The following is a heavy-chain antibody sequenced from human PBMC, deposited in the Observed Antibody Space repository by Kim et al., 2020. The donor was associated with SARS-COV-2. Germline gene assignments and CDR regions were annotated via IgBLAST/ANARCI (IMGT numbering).Heavy chain of an antibody. J-gene: IGHJ6*02. D-gene: IGHD5-18*01. CDR1: GFTFSNAW. CDR2: IKSKTDGGTT. Sequence: GGSLRLSCAASGFTFSNAWMSWVRQAPGKGLEWVGRIKSKTDGGTTDYAAPVKGRFTISRDDSKNTLYLQMNSLKTEDTAVYYCTTGGYSYVYGEGMDVWGQGTTVTVSS. CDR3: TTGGYSYVYGEGMDV. V-gene: IGHV3-15*01.